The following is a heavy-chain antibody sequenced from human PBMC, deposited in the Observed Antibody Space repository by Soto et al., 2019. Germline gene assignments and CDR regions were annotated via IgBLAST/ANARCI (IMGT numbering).Heavy chain of an antibody. V-gene: IGHV4-34*01. Sequence: SETLTLTCAVYGGSFSGYYWSWIRQPPGKGLEWIGEINHSGSTNYNPSLKSRVTISVDTSKNQFSLKLSSVTAADTAVYYCARGGRSGNYSGSGSYYSTPDYCGQGTLVTVSS. D-gene: IGHD3-10*01. J-gene: IGHJ4*02. CDR1: GGSFSGYY. CDR3: ARGGRSGNYSGSGSYYSTPDY. CDR2: INHSGST.